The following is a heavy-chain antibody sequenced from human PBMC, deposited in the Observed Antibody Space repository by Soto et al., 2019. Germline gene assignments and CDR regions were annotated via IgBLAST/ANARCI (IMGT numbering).Heavy chain of an antibody. D-gene: IGHD5-12*01. CDR3: ARWGGYSGYDSGVDY. J-gene: IGHJ4*02. V-gene: IGHV4-59*01. Sequence: SETLSLTCTVSGGSISSYYWSWIRQPPGKGLEWIGYIYYSGSTNYNPSLKSRVTISVDTSKNQFSLKLSSVTAADTAVYYCARWGGYSGYDSGVDYWGQGTLVTVSS. CDR2: IYYSGST. CDR1: GGSISSYY.